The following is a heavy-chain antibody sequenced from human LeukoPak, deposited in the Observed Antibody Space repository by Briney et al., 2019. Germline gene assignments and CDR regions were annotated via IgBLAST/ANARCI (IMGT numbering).Heavy chain of an antibody. D-gene: IGHD3-22*01. CDR3: AKANYYDSSGPRSAFDS. CDR2: ISYDGSNK. CDR1: GFTFSSYA. Sequence: GGSLRLSCAASGFTFSSYAMHWVRQAPGKGLEWVAVISYDGSNKYYADSVKGRFTISRDNSKNTLYLQMNSLRAEDTAVYYCAKANYYDSSGPRSAFDSWGQGTMVTVSS. J-gene: IGHJ3*02. V-gene: IGHV3-30-3*01.